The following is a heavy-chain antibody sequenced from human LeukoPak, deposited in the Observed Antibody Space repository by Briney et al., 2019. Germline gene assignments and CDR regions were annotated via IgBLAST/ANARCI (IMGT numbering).Heavy chain of an antibody. V-gene: IGHV4-39*01. CDR3: ARRHYYDSSGYYYY. CDR1: GGSISSSSYY. D-gene: IGHD3-22*01. Sequence: PSETLSLTCTVSGGSISSSSYYWGWIRQPPGKGLEWIGSIYYSGSTYYIPSLKSRVTISVDTSKNQFSLKLSSVTAADTAVYYCARRHYYDSSGYYYYWGQGTLLTVSS. CDR2: IYYSGST. J-gene: IGHJ4*02.